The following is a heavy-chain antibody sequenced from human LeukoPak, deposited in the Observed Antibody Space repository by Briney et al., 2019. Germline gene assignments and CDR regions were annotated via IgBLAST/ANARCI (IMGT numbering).Heavy chain of an antibody. Sequence: ASVKVSCKASGYTFTGYYMHWVRQAPGQGLEWMGRINPNSGGTNYTQKFQGRVTMTRGTSISTAYMELSRLRSDDTAVYYCARSGVEWELLSWGQGTLVTVPS. CDR1: GYTFTGYY. CDR3: ARSGVEWELLS. D-gene: IGHD1-26*01. V-gene: IGHV1-2*06. CDR2: INPNSGGT. J-gene: IGHJ4*02.